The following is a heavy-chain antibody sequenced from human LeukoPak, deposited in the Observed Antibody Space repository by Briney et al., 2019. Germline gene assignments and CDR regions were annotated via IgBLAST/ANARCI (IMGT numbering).Heavy chain of an antibody. CDR1: GFTFDRYT. Sequence: GGSLRLSCAASGFTFDRYTMYWVRQLPGKGLEWVSLITRDGGGTYYADSVKGRFTISRDHSKNTLYLQTNSQRAEDTAVYYCARGLPRIARASSPYYFDFWGQGTLVTVSS. V-gene: IGHV3-43*01. J-gene: IGHJ4*02. CDR3: ARGLPRIARASSPYYFDF. CDR2: ITRDGGGT. D-gene: IGHD1-26*01.